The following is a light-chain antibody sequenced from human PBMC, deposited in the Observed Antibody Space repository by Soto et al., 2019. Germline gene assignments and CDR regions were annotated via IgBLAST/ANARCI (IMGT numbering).Light chain of an antibody. CDR2: AAS. Sequence: DIQMTQSQSSLSASVVDTVTITCPASQDISTYLSWYQQKPGKAPKRLIYAASSLQGGVPSRFSGSGSGTDFTLTISSLQPEDFATYYCQQSYSTPITCGQGTRREIK. V-gene: IGKV1-39*01. CDR1: QDISTY. CDR3: QQSYSTPIT. J-gene: IGKJ5*01.